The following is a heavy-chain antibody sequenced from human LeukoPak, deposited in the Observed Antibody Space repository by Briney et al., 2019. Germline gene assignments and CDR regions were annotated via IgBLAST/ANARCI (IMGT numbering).Heavy chain of an antibody. V-gene: IGHV1-69*13. J-gene: IGHJ4*02. CDR2: IIPILGTA. CDR3: ASTADRDSSGYYSDY. Sequence: SVKVSCKASGGTFSSYAISWVRQAPGQGLEWMGGIIPILGTANYAQKFQGRVTIAADESTSTAYMELSSLRSEDTAVYYCASTADRDSSGYYSDYWGQGTLVTVSS. CDR1: GGTFSSYA. D-gene: IGHD3-22*01.